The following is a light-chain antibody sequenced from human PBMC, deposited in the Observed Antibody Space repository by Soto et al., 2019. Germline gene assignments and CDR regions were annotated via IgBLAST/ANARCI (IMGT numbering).Light chain of an antibody. CDR3: SSYTSGGAYV. Sequence: QSALTQPASVSGSPGQSITISCTGTSSDIGGHKYVSWCQQHPGKAPKLMIYEVSNRPSGVSNRFSGSKSGNTASLTISGLQAEDEADYYCSSYTSGGAYVFGTGTQVTVL. CDR1: SSDIGGHKY. J-gene: IGLJ1*01. CDR2: EVS. V-gene: IGLV2-14*01.